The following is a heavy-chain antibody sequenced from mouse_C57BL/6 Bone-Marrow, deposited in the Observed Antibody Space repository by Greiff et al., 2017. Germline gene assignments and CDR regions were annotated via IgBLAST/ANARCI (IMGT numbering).Heavy chain of an antibody. Sequence: QVQLQQSGAELVRPGASVKLSCTASGFTFKNSDMRWVKQRPGQGLEWIGEIDPGSGNTYYAEKFKGKATLTADKSSSTAYLQLRSLTSEDTAVYFCARGSGYYYDYWGQGTTLTVAS. CDR2: IDPGSGNT. V-gene: IGHV1-81*01. J-gene: IGHJ2*01. D-gene: IGHD6-1*01. CDR1: GFTFKNSD. CDR3: ARGSGYYYDY.